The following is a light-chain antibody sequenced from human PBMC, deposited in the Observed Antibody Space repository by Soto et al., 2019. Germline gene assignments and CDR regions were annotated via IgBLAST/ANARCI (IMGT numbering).Light chain of an antibody. Sequence: ILVTQAPATLALAPCGIGTLSLRASQSVSSYLAWYQQKPGQAPRLLIDVASNRATGIPARFSGSGSGTDFTLTISSLEPEDFAVYYCQQRSIWPLTFGGGTKVDI. CDR3: QQRSIWPLT. CDR2: VAS. V-gene: IGKV3-11*01. CDR1: QSVSSY. J-gene: IGKJ4*01.